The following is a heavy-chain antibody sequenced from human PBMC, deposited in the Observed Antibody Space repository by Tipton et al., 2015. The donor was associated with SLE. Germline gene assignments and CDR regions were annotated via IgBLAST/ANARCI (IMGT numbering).Heavy chain of an antibody. CDR3: ARDPIAATGLAN. J-gene: IGHJ4*01. D-gene: IGHD6-13*01. CDR2: INSDGSST. V-gene: IGHV3-74*01. CDR1: GFTLGDFA. Sequence: SLRLSCTASGFTLGDFAMIWFRQAPGKGLVWVSRINSDGSSTSHADSVKGRFTISRDNAKNTLYLQMNSLRAEDTAVYSCARDPIAATGLANWGQATPVPVPS.